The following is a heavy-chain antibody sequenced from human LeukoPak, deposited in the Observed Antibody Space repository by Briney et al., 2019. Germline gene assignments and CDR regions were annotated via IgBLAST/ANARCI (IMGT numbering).Heavy chain of an antibody. Sequence: GASVKVSCKASGYTFTGYYIHWVRRAPGQGLEWMGWINPNSGGTNYAQKFQGRVTMTRDTSISTAYMELSRLRSDDTAFYYCARASGSYFRIHIDYWGQGTLVTVSS. V-gene: IGHV1-2*02. CDR1: GYTFTGYY. D-gene: IGHD1-26*01. CDR3: ARASGSYFRIHIDY. CDR2: INPNSGGT. J-gene: IGHJ4*02.